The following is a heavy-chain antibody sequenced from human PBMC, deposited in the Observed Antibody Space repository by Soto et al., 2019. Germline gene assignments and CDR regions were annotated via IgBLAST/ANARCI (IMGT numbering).Heavy chain of an antibody. D-gene: IGHD6-19*01. CDR2: IWYDGSNE. CDR1: GFTFSDYG. J-gene: IGHJ3*02. V-gene: IGHV3-33*01. CDR3: ARTHKSIAVGAFDI. Sequence: QVQLVESGGGVVQPGRSLRLSCAASGFTFSDYGMHWVRQALGKGLEWVAVIWYDGSNEYYADSVKGRFTVSRDSSKNIVYLQMNSLRAEDTAVYYCARTHKSIAVGAFDIWGQGTMVTVSS.